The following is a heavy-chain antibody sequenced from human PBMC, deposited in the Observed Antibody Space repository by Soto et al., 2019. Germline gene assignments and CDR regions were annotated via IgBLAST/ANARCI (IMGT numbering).Heavy chain of an antibody. CDR2: ISKDGLDR. CDR1: GFTFSDFG. Sequence: GGSLILSCVVSGFTFSDFGMHWVRQSPGEGLAWVASISKDGLDRYYSESVKGRFTISRDDSKNTVFLQMNSLKVEDTAAYFCASPREGQWLVFDHWGQRTLVTVSS. J-gene: IGHJ4*02. V-gene: IGHV3-30*19. CDR3: ASPREGQWLVFDH. D-gene: IGHD6-19*01.